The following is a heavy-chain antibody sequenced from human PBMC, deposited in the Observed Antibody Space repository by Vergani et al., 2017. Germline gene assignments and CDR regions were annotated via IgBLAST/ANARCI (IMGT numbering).Heavy chain of an antibody. Sequence: QVDLQESGPGLVKSSETLSLKCAVSGYSVGSGYYWGWIGQPPGRGLEWIGCVHRNGNTYYTSSLRSSATISRDTSKNQFSLGLTCVTAADTAVYYCARQNPFGSAHVDFWGRGVLVTVSA. J-gene: IGHJ4*02. CDR2: VHRNGNT. V-gene: IGHV4-38-2*01. D-gene: IGHD3-16*01. CDR3: ARQNPFGSAHVDF. CDR1: GYSVGSGYY.